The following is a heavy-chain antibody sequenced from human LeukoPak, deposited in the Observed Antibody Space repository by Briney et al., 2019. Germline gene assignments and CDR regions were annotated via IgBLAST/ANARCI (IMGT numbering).Heavy chain of an antibody. CDR3: ARDRGDYYDSSGSIGY. Sequence: ASVNVSFAASGYTFTSYYMHWVRQATGQGLEWMGVINPSGGSTSYAQKFQGRVTMTRDTSTSTVYMELSSLRSEDTAVYYCARDRGDYYDSSGSIGYWGQGTLVTVSS. CDR2: INPSGGST. CDR1: GYTFTSYY. J-gene: IGHJ4*02. V-gene: IGHV1-46*01. D-gene: IGHD3-22*01.